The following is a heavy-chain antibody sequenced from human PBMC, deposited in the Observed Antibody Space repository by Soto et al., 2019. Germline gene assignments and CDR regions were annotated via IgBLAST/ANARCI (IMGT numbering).Heavy chain of an antibody. V-gene: IGHV4-59*01. CDR1: GGSISSYY. Sequence: SETLSLTCTVSGGSISSYYWSWIRQPPGKGLEWIGYIYYSGSTNYNPSLKSRVTISVDTSKNQFSLKLSSVTAADTAVYYCATLRTIFAPTFDCWGQGTLVTVYS. D-gene: IGHD3-3*01. CDR2: IYYSGST. J-gene: IGHJ4*02. CDR3: ATLRTIFAPTFDC.